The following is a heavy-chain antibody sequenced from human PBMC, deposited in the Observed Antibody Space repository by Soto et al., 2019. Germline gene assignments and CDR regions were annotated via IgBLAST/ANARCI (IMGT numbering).Heavy chain of an antibody. CDR1: GFTFSSYA. CDR3: AKRGTYCTNGVCYANFDY. Sequence: PWVSLRLSCAASGFTFSSYAMSWVRQAPGKGLEWVSAISGSGGSTYYADSVKGRFTISRDNSKNTLYLQMNSLRAEDTAVYYCAKRGTYCTNGVCYANFDYWGQGTLVTVSS. J-gene: IGHJ4*02. V-gene: IGHV3-23*01. CDR2: ISGSGGST. D-gene: IGHD2-8*01.